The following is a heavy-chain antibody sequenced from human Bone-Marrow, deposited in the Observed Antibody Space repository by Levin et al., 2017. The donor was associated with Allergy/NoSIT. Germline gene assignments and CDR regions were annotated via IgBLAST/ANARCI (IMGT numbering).Heavy chain of an antibody. CDR1: NASINNNFYY. J-gene: IGHJ4*02. Sequence: LRLSCTVSNASINNNFYYWSWIRQHPGKGLEWIGYIDSSGSTFYNPSLTGRFTISADTSKNQFSLRLPSVTAADTAVYYCARGYRNFDWRLSYFDYWGQGAPVTVSS. CDR2: IDSSGST. D-gene: IGHD3-9*01. V-gene: IGHV4-31*03. CDR3: ARGYRNFDWRLSYFDY.